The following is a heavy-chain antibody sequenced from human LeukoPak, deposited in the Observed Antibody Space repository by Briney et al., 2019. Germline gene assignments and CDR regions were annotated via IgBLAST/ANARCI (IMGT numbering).Heavy chain of an antibody. CDR3: AREGYYGSGSPPSLYFDY. CDR2: TSSDLNVK. CDR1: GFTFRNYV. V-gene: IGHV3-30-3*01. Sequence: GGSLRLSCAASGFTFRNYVIHWVRQAPGKGLEWVAVTSSDLNVKLYAVSVKGRFTISRDNSRSTLYLQMNSLRPEDTAIYYCAREGYYGSGSPPSLYFDYWGQGTLVTVSS. D-gene: IGHD3-10*01. J-gene: IGHJ4*02.